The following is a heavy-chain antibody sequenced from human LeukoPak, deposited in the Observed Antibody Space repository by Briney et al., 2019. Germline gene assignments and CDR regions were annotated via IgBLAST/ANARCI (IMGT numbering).Heavy chain of an antibody. Sequence: GEPLKISWKGSGYSFTSYWIGWVRQMPGKGLEWMGIIYPGDSDTRYSPSFQGQVTISADKSISTAYLQWSSLKASDTAMYYCARQGEILTEVCGGDCLDYWGQGTLVTVSS. CDR1: GYSFTSYW. CDR3: ARQGEILTEVCGGDCLDY. CDR2: IYPGDSDT. J-gene: IGHJ4*02. V-gene: IGHV5-51*01. D-gene: IGHD2-21*02.